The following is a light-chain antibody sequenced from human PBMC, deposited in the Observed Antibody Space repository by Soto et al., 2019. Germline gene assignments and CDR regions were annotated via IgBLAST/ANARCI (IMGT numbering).Light chain of an antibody. CDR1: NNDIGGFPY. V-gene: IGLV2-11*01. CDR3: ATWDERLNGWV. Sequence: QSALTQPRSVSGSPGQSVTISCTGTNNDIGGFPYVSWYQQVPGKAPKLMISAVTQRPSGVPDRFSGSKSGTSASLAISGLQSGDEAYYYCATWDERLNGWVFGGGTKLTVL. J-gene: IGLJ3*02. CDR2: AVT.